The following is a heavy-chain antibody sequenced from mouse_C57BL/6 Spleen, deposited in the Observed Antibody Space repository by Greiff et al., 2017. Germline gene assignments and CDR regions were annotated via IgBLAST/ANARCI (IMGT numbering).Heavy chain of an antibody. CDR1: GFTFSDYY. J-gene: IGHJ1*03. CDR3: ARGGNYAWYFDV. V-gene: IGHV5-12*01. CDR2: ISNGGGST. D-gene: IGHD2-1*01. Sequence: DVKLVESGGGLVQPGGSLKLSCAASGFTFSDYYMYWVRQTPEKRLEWVAYISNGGGSTYYPDTVQGRFTISRDNAKNTLYLQMSRLKSEDTAMYYCARGGNYAWYFDVWGTGTTVTVSS.